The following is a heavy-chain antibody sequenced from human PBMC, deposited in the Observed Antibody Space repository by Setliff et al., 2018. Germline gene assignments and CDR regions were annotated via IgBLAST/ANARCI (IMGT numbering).Heavy chain of an antibody. D-gene: IGHD3-10*01. CDR2: IKQDGSEK. Sequence: LRLSCAASGFTFSNDWMNWVRQAPGKGLEWVANIKQDGSEKNYVDSVKGRFTISRDNARNSLYLQMNSLRAEDTAVYYCAREQFVGDYWGQGTLVTVSS. CDR1: GFTFSNDW. CDR3: AREQFVGDY. V-gene: IGHV3-7*03. J-gene: IGHJ4*02.